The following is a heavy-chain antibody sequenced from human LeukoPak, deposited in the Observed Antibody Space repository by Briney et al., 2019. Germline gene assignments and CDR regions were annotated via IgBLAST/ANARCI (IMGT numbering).Heavy chain of an antibody. J-gene: IGHJ3*02. V-gene: IGHV1-2*02. CDR3: AGVQLERPYDAFDI. D-gene: IGHD1-1*01. Sequence: ASVKVSCKASGYTFTGYYMHWVRQAPGQGLEWMGWINPNSGGTNYAQKFQGRVTMTRDTSISTAYMELSRLRSDDTAVYHCAGVQLERPYDAFDIWGQGTMVTVSS. CDR1: GYTFTGYY. CDR2: INPNSGGT.